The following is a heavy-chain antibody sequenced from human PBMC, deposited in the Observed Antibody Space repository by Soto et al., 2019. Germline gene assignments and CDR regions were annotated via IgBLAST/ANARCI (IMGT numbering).Heavy chain of an antibody. J-gene: IGHJ5*02. V-gene: IGHV1-69*13. D-gene: IGHD6-19*01. Sequence: GASVKVSCKASGGTFSSYAISWVRQAPGQGLEWMGGIIPIFGTANYAQKFQGRVTITADEPTSTAYMELSSLRSEDTAVYYCARAPRHHYSSGWLGPWFDPWGQGTLVTVSS. CDR3: ARAPRHHYSSGWLGPWFDP. CDR2: IIPIFGTA. CDR1: GGTFSSYA.